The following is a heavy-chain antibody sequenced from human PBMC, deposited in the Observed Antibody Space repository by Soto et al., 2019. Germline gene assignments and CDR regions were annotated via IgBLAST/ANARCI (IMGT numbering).Heavy chain of an antibody. CDR3: AGTTSHYWYYMDV. CDR1: GDSVSSYNAA. Sequence: SQTLSLTCAISGDSVSSYNAAWNWIRQSPSRGLEWLGRTYYRSRWYNDYAVSVKSRITVNPDTSKNQFSLQLTPVTPEDTAVYYCAGTTSHYWYYMDVWSKGTTVTVSS. V-gene: IGHV6-1*01. CDR2: TYYRSRWYN. J-gene: IGHJ6*03. D-gene: IGHD1-7*01.